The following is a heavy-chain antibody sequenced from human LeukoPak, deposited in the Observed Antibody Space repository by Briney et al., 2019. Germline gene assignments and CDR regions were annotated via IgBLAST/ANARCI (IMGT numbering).Heavy chain of an antibody. J-gene: IGHJ6*02. Sequence: PGGPLRLSCAASGFTFSSYSMNWVRQAPGKGLEWVSYISSSSSYIYYADSVKGRFTVSRDNAKNSLYLQMNSLRAEDTAVYYCATDEVSAAGVYYYAMDVWGQGTTVTVSS. D-gene: IGHD2-2*01. CDR1: GFTFSSYS. CDR2: ISSSSSYI. CDR3: ATDEVSAAGVYYYAMDV. V-gene: IGHV3-21*05.